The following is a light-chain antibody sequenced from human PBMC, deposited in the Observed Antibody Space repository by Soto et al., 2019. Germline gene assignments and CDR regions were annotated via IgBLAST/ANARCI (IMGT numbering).Light chain of an antibody. CDR2: DAS. CDR3: QQRSNWPSYT. J-gene: IGKJ2*01. V-gene: IGKV3-11*01. CDR1: QSVSSY. Sequence: EIVLTQSPATLSLSPGERATLSCRASQSVSSYLAWYQQKPGQAPRLLIYDASNRATGIPARFSGSVSGTDFTLTIISLENEDFAVYYCQQRSNWPSYTFGQGTKLEI.